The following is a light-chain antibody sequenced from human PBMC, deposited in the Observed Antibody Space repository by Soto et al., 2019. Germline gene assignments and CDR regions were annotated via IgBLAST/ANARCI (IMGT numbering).Light chain of an antibody. CDR2: DVT. V-gene: IGLV2-11*01. J-gene: IGLJ7*01. CDR3: CSYAGSYIYV. Sequence: QSALTQPRSVSGSPGQSVTISCTGTSSDVGGYNYVSWYQQHPDKAPKVMIYDVTKRPSRVPDRFSGSKSGNTASLTISGLQAEDEADYYCCSYAGSYIYVFGTGTQLNVL. CDR1: SSDVGGYNY.